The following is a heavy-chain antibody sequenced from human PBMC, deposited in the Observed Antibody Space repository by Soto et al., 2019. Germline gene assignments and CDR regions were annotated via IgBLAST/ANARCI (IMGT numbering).Heavy chain of an antibody. CDR2: ISYDGSNK. D-gene: IGHD3-16*01. CDR1: GFTFSSYG. CDR3: ANEGEYVVSKAGDFHH. Sequence: QVQLVESGGGVVQPGRSLRLSCAASGFTFSSYGMHWVRQAPGKGLEWVAVISYDGSNKYYADCVKCRFTISRDNSKNTLSLQLTRLRAEDMAVYYCANEGEYVVSKAGDFHHWGQGSLVTVSS. J-gene: IGHJ1*01. V-gene: IGHV3-30*18.